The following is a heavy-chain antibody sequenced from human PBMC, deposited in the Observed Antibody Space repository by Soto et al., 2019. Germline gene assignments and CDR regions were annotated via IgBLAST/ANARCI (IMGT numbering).Heavy chain of an antibody. CDR1: VGSFSGYY. D-gene: IGHD2-8*01. J-gene: IGHJ6*02. V-gene: IGHV4-34*01. Sequence: SETLSLTCAVYVGSFSGYYWSWIRQPPGKGLEWIGEINHSGSTNYNPSLKSRCTISVDTSKNQCSLKLSSVTAADTAVYYCARGPPGYCTNGVCFPLYYYYGMDVWGQGTTVTVSS. CDR3: ARGPPGYCTNGVCFPLYYYYGMDV. CDR2: INHSGST.